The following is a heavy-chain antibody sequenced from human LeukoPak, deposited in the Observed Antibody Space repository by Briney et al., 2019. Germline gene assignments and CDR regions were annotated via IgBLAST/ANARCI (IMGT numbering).Heavy chain of an antibody. V-gene: IGHV4-34*01. Sequence: SETLFLTCAVYGGSFSGYYWSWIRQPPGKGLEWIGEINHSGSTNYNPSLKSRVTISVDTSKNQFSLKLSSVTAADTAVYYCARVAGDYDYVWGSYRFFDYWGQGTLVTVSS. CDR1: GGSFSGYY. J-gene: IGHJ4*02. D-gene: IGHD3-16*02. CDR3: ARVAGDYDYVWGSYRFFDY. CDR2: INHSGST.